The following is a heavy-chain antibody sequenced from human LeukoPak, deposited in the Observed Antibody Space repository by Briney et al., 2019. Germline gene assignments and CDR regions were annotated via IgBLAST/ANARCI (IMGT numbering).Heavy chain of an antibody. CDR3: ARGTMVRGVIISYYYYYMDV. J-gene: IGHJ6*03. Sequence: PSETLSLTCAVYGGSFSGYYWSWIRQPPGKGPEWIGEINHSGSTNYNPSLKSRVTISVDTSKNQFSLKLSSVTAADTAVYYCARGTMVRGVIISYYYYYMDVWGKGTTVTVSS. CDR1: GGSFSGYY. CDR2: INHSGST. D-gene: IGHD3-10*01. V-gene: IGHV4-34*01.